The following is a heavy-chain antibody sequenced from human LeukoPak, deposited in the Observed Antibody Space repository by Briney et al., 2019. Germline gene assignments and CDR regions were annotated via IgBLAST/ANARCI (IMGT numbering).Heavy chain of an antibody. J-gene: IGHJ4*02. CDR2: IYSSGST. CDR1: GGSISHHY. Sequence: LETLSLTCSVSGGSISHHYWSWIRQAPRKTLEYIGYIYSSGSTYYNPPLKSRLTISLDRSQNQFSLRLTSVGAADTAVYYCAREGGVVRPGLDYWGQGTLVAVSS. CDR3: AREGGVVRPGLDY. D-gene: IGHD3-3*01. V-gene: IGHV4-59*11.